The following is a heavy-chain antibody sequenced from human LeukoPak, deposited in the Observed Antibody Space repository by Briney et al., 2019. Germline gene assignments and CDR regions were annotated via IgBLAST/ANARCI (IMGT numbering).Heavy chain of an antibody. CDR1: GGSFTSYS. Sequence: SETLSLTCAVSGGSFTSYSWSWIRQSPGKRLEWVGEITHTGSTNYNPSLESRVSMLVDASTNQLSLNLSSVSAADTAFYYCWRGQGTLPRPRWFDHWGQGALVTVSS. J-gene: IGHJ5*02. CDR3: WRGQGTLPRPRWFDH. V-gene: IGHV4-34*01. D-gene: IGHD6-6*01. CDR2: ITHTGST.